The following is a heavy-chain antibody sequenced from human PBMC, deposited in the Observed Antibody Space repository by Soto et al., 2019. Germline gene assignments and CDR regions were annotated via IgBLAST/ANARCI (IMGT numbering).Heavy chain of an antibody. Sequence: GGSLRLSCAASGFTVSSNYMSWVRQAPGTGLEWVSVIYSGGNTYYADSVKGRFTISRDSSENTLYLQMNSLRAEDTAVYYCARGSGSYYAAFDIWGQGTMVTVSS. CDR1: GFTVSSNY. J-gene: IGHJ3*02. CDR2: IYSGGNT. V-gene: IGHV3-53*01. CDR3: ARGSGSYYAAFDI. D-gene: IGHD1-26*01.